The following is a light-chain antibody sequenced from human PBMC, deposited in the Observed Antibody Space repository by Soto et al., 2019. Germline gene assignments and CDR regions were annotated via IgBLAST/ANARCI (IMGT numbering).Light chain of an antibody. Sequence: EIVLTQSPGTLSLSPGERYTLSCMASQSVSSNYLAWYQQKPGQAPRLLIYATYSRATDITDRFSGSGSGTNFTLTISRLEAEDFAVYYCHQYDKSPWTFGQGTEVEIK. J-gene: IGKJ1*01. V-gene: IGKV3-20*01. CDR1: QSVSSNY. CDR3: HQYDKSPWT. CDR2: ATY.